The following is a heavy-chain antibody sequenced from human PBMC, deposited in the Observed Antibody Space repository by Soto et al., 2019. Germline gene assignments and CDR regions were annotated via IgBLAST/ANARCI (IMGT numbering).Heavy chain of an antibody. D-gene: IGHD3-22*01. V-gene: IGHV1-24*01. Sequence: ASVKVSCKVSGYTLTELSMHWVRQAPGKGLEWMGGFDPEDGETVYAQKFQGRVTMTEDTSTDTAYMELSSLRSEDTAVYYCATTSPSRYYDSSGLFDYWGQGTLVTVSS. J-gene: IGHJ4*02. CDR1: GYTLTELS. CDR2: FDPEDGET. CDR3: ATTSPSRYYDSSGLFDY.